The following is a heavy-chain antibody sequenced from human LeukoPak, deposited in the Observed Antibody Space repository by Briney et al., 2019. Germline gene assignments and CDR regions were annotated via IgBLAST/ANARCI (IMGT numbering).Heavy chain of an antibody. D-gene: IGHD5-18*01. J-gene: IGHJ4*02. V-gene: IGHV1-69*04. CDR3: ARGRRGGYSYGYDTAQYYLDY. CDR1: GGTFSSYA. CDR2: IIPILGIA. Sequence: GASVKVSCKASGGTFSSYAISWVRQAPGQGLEWMGRIIPILGIANYAQKFQGRVTITADKSTSTAYMELSSLRSEDTAVYYCARGRRGGYSYGYDTAQYYLDYWGQGTLVTVSS.